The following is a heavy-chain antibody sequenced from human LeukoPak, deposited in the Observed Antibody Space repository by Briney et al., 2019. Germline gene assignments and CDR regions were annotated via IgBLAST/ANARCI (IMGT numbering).Heavy chain of an antibody. CDR2: INHSGST. Sequence: PSGTLSLTCAVYGGSFSGYYWSWIRQPPGKGLEWIGEINHSGSTNYNPSLKSRVTISVDTSKNQFSLKLSSVTAADTAVYYCARDCGSSWSEHYFDYWGQGTLVTVSS. CDR1: GGSFSGYY. D-gene: IGHD6-13*01. J-gene: IGHJ4*02. V-gene: IGHV4-34*01. CDR3: ARDCGSSWSEHYFDY.